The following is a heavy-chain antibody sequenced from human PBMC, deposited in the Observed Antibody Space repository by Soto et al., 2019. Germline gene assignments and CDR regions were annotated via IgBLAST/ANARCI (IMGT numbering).Heavy chain of an antibody. CDR1: GYSFTSYW. V-gene: IGHV5-10-1*01. D-gene: IGHD3-22*01. Sequence: PGESLKISCKGSGYSFTSYWISWVRQMPGKGLEWMGRIDPSDSYTNYSPSFQGHVTISADKSISTAYLQWSSLKASDTAMYYCARFLAGRDYDSSGYYCGIDYWGQGTLVTVSS. J-gene: IGHJ4*02. CDR3: ARFLAGRDYDSSGYYCGIDY. CDR2: IDPSDSYT.